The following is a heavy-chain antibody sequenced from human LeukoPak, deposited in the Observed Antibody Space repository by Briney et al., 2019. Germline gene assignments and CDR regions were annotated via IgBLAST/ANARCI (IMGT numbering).Heavy chain of an antibody. D-gene: IGHD5-18*01. J-gene: IGHJ4*02. CDR1: GGSISTYH. CDR2: MQSSGIS. CDR3: ARDKQHSYGRYFDH. V-gene: IGHV4-59*01. Sequence: SETLSLTCSVSGGSISTYHWNWIRKPPGKGLEWTGYMQSSGISNYSPSLKSRVTISVDTSKNQFVLNLSSVTAADTAVYYCARDKQHSYGRYFDHWGQGMLVTVSS.